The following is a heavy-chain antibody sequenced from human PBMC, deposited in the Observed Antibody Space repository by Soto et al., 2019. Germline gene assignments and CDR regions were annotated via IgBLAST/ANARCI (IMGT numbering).Heavy chain of an antibody. CDR1: GDSVSSNSAA. J-gene: IGHJ3*02. D-gene: IGHD3-22*01. V-gene: IGHV6-1*01. CDR3: ASTYYYDSSGYYYAPLAFDI. Sequence: PSQTLSLTCAISGDSVSSNSAAWNWIRQSPSRGLEWLGRTYYRSKWYNDYAVSVKSRITINPDTSKNQFSLQLSSVTPEDTAVYYCASTYYYDSSGYYYAPLAFDIWGQGTMVTVSS. CDR2: TYYRSKWYN.